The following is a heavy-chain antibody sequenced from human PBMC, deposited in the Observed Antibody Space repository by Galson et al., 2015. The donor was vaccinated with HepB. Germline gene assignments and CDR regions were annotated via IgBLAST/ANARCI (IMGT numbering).Heavy chain of an antibody. Sequence: QSGAEVKKPGESLKISCKGSGYSFTSYWIGWVRQMPGKGLEWMGIIYPGDSDTRYNPSFQGQVTISADKSISTAYLQWSSLKASDTAMYYCARRAQRGYSYGYRGAFDIWGQGTMVTVSS. CDR2: IYPGDSDT. CDR1: GYSFTSYW. D-gene: IGHD5-18*01. CDR3: ARRAQRGYSYGYRGAFDI. V-gene: IGHV5-51*01. J-gene: IGHJ3*02.